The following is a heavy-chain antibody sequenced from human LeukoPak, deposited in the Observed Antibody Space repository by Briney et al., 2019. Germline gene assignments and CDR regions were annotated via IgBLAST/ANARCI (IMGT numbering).Heavy chain of an antibody. CDR3: ARLVDTAMVHFDY. CDR1: GFTFSSYG. D-gene: IGHD5-18*01. J-gene: IGHJ4*02. Sequence: GGSLRLSCAASGFTFSSYGMHWVRQAPGKGLEWVAVISYDGSNKYYADSVKGRFTISRDNSKNPLYLQIHSLRAEDTAVYYCARLVDTAMVHFDYWGQGTLVTVSS. CDR2: ISYDGSNK. V-gene: IGHV3-30*03.